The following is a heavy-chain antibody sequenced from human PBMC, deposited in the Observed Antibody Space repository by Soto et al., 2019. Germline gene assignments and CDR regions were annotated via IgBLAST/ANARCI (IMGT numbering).Heavy chain of an antibody. CDR1: GFTFSSYA. CDR2: ISYDGSNK. D-gene: IGHD6-6*01. V-gene: IGHV3-30-3*01. CDR3: ARDTQFPSIYSSSGLTYDAFDI. Sequence: GGSLRLSCAASGFTFSSYAMHWVRQAPGKGLEWVAVISYDGSNKYYADSVKGRFTISRDNSKNTLYLQMKSLRAEDTAVYYCARDTQFPSIYSSSGLTYDAFDIWGQGTMVTVSS. J-gene: IGHJ3*02.